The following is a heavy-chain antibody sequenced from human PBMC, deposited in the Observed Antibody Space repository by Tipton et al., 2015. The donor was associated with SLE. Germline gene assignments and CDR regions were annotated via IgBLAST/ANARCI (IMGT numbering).Heavy chain of an antibody. V-gene: IGHV1-8*01. CDR2: MNPNSGNT. CDR3: ARANPQSVVVPAAIKHYYYYMDV. J-gene: IGHJ6*03. D-gene: IGHD2-2*02. CDR1: GYTFTSYD. Sequence: QSGAEVKKPGASVKVSCKASGYTFTSYDINWVRQATGQGLEWMGWMNPNSGNTGYAQKFQGRVTMTRNTSISTAYMELSSLRSEDTAVYYCARANPQSVVVPAAIKHYYYYMDVWGKGTTVTVSS.